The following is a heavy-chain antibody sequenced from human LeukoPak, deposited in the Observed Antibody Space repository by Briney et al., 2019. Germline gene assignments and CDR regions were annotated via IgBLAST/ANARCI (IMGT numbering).Heavy chain of an antibody. J-gene: IGHJ6*03. CDR1: GFTFSSSW. D-gene: IGHD5-18*01. CDR2: IKRDGREK. Sequence: GPSLRLSCAASGFTFSSSWMSCARQPPGKGREWVASIKRDGREKYHAHSVTGRFAISRDNAKNSLYLQMNSLRAEDSAVYYCARGTDPTMGNVDTAMVSTTFLDVLYYYMDVWGKGTTVTISS. V-gene: IGHV3-7*01. CDR3: ARGTDPTMGNVDTAMVSTTFLDVLYYYMDV.